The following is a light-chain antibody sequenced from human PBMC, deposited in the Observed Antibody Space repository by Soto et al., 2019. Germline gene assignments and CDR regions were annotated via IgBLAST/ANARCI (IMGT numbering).Light chain of an antibody. CDR3: QQYGSSPIT. Sequence: EIVWTQSPATLTLSPLEGATHSCGASQSVSSSYLAWYQQKPRLAPRLLICDASSRATGIPDMFSGSGSGTDFTLTISRLEPEDFAVYYCQQYGSSPITFGQGTRLEIK. J-gene: IGKJ5*01. CDR2: DAS. CDR1: QSVSSSY. V-gene: IGKV3D-20*01.